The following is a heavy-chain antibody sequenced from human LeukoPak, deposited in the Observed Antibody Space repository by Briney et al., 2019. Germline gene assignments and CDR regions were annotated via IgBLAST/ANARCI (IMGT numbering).Heavy chain of an antibody. CDR1: GGSFSGYY. CDR2: INHSGST. Sequence: PSETLSLTCVVYGGSFSGYYWSWIRQPPGEGLEWIGEINHSGSTNYNPSLKSRITTSVDTSKNQFSLKLSSVTAADTAVYYCARTNQISETAFDIWGQGTMVIVSS. D-gene: IGHD1-14*01. CDR3: ARTNQISETAFDI. J-gene: IGHJ3*02. V-gene: IGHV4-34*01.